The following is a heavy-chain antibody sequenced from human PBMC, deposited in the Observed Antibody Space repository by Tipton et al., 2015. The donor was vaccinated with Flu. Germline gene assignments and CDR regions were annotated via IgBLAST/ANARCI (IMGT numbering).Heavy chain of an antibody. D-gene: IGHD3-16*01. V-gene: IGHV4-38-2*02. CDR2: VYHTGTT. Sequence: TLSLTCNVSGYSISTGDYWGWIRQPPGKGLEWLANVYHTGTTFYKPSLGSRLTISVDTSKNQISLKLTSVSVADTAVYYCARSSTGGESDFWGQGILVTVSS. CDR1: GYSISTGDY. CDR3: ARSSTGGESDF. J-gene: IGHJ4*02.